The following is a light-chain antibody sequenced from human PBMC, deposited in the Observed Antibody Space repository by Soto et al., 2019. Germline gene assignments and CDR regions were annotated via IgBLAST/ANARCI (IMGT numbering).Light chain of an antibody. Sequence: DVQMTQSPSSLSASVGDRVTITCRTSQTISNYLNWYQHTPGKAPKLLIYAASSLQSGVPSRVSGTGSGTDFTLTITSLQPEDSATYYCQQSYSVPLTFGGGTKVEIK. J-gene: IGKJ4*01. CDR1: QTISNY. V-gene: IGKV1-39*01. CDR3: QQSYSVPLT. CDR2: AAS.